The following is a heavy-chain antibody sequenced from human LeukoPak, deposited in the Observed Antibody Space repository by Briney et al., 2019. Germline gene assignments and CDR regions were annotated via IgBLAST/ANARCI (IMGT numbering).Heavy chain of an antibody. J-gene: IGHJ6*03. V-gene: IGHV4-30-4*08. Sequence: KPSETLSLTCTVSGGSISSGDYYWSWIRQPPGKGLEWIGYIYYSGSTYYKPSLKSRVTISVDTSKNQFSLKLSSVTAADTAVYYCAREKIVLVPTAAYYMDVWGKGTTVTVSS. D-gene: IGHD2-2*01. CDR3: AREKIVLVPTAAYYMDV. CDR1: GGSISSGDYY. CDR2: IYYSGST.